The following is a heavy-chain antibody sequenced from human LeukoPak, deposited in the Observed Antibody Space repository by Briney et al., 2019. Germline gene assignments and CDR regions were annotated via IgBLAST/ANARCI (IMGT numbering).Heavy chain of an antibody. CDR3: ARTLYYDSSGYYDGHFYFDY. CDR1: GFTFSNYA. J-gene: IGHJ4*02. CDR2: ISGSGGST. V-gene: IGHV3-23*01. D-gene: IGHD3-22*01. Sequence: GGSLRLSCAASGFTFSNYAMNWVRQAPGKGLEWVSAISGSGGSTYYADSVKGRFTISRDNAKNSLYLQMNSLRAEDTALYYCARTLYYDSSGYYDGHFYFDYWGQGTLVTVSS.